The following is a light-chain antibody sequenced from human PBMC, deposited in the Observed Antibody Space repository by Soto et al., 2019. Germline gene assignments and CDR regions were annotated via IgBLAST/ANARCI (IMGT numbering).Light chain of an antibody. Sequence: QSVLTQPASVSGSPGQSIAISCTGTSSDVGGYNYVSWHQQHPGKAPKVLISVVSNRPSGVSNRFSGSKSGNTASLTISGLQAEDEADYYCSSYTTTSTQVFGSGTKVTVL. CDR2: VVS. V-gene: IGLV2-14*01. CDR1: SSDVGGYNY. J-gene: IGLJ1*01. CDR3: SSYTTTSTQV.